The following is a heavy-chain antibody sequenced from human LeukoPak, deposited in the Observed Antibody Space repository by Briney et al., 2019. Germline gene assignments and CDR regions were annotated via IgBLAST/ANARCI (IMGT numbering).Heavy chain of an antibody. Sequence: ASVKVSCKASGYTFTGYYMHWVRQAPGQGLEWMGWINPNSGGTNYAQKFQGRVTMTRDTSISTAYMELSRLRSDDTAVYYCARAPRGSGSYLYFDYWGQGTLVTVSS. CDR3: ARAPRGSGSYLYFDY. J-gene: IGHJ4*02. D-gene: IGHD1-26*01. CDR2: INPNSGGT. CDR1: GYTFTGYY. V-gene: IGHV1-2*02.